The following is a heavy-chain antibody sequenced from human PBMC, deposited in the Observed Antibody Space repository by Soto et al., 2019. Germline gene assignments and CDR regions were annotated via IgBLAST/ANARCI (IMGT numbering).Heavy chain of an antibody. J-gene: IGHJ4*02. D-gene: IGHD1-26*01. Sequence: EVQLLEYGGGLVQPGGSLRLSCAASGFTFNIYVMRWVRQAPGKGLEWVSAITGGGESTDYADSVRGRFTISRDNSKNKLYLQMNSLRIEDTAVYYCAGIGWESLLWGQGTLVTVSS. CDR2: ITGGGEST. CDR1: GFTFNIYV. CDR3: AGIGWESLL. V-gene: IGHV3-23*01.